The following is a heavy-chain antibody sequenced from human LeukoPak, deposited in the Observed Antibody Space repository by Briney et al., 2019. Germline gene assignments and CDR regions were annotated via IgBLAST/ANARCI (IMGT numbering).Heavy chain of an antibody. CDR1: GFPFSDFS. Sequence: GGSLRLSCATSGFPFSDFSMSWVRKAPGKGLEWVSVIYSGGSTYYADSVKGRFTISRDNSKNTLYLQMNSLRAEDTAVYYCARSLYSSGWYDYWGQGTLVTVSS. CDR2: IYSGGST. V-gene: IGHV3-66*01. D-gene: IGHD6-19*01. J-gene: IGHJ4*02. CDR3: ARSLYSSGWYDY.